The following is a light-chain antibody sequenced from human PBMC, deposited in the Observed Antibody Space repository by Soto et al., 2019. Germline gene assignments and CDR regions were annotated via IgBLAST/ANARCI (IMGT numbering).Light chain of an antibody. CDR3: SSYTSSSTPHYV. V-gene: IGLV2-14*01. Sequence: QSALTQPTSVSGSPGQSITISCTGTSSDVGGYNYVSWYQQHPGKAPKIMIYDVSNRPSGVSNRFSGSKSGNTASLTISGLQAEDEADYYCSSYTSSSTPHYVFGTGTKLTVL. CDR2: DVS. CDR1: SSDVGGYNY. J-gene: IGLJ1*01.